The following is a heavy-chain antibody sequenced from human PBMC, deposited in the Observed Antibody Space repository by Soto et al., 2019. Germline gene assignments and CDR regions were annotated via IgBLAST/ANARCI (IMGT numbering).Heavy chain of an antibody. J-gene: IGHJ4*02. Sequence: ASVKVSCKASGYTFTSYAMHWVRQAPGQRLEWMGWINAGNGNTKYSQKFQGRVTITRDTSASTAYMELSSLRSEDTAVYYCARVRISSGWSAFDYWGQGTLVTVSS. CDR1: GYTFTSYA. V-gene: IGHV1-3*01. D-gene: IGHD6-19*01. CDR2: INAGNGNT. CDR3: ARVRISSGWSAFDY.